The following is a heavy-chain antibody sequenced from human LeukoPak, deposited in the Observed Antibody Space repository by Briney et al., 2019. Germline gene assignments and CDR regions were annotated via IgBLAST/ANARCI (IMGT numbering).Heavy chain of an antibody. CDR1: GFTFSIYA. CDR2: ISGSGGST. V-gene: IGHV3-23*01. J-gene: IGHJ4*02. CDR3: AKGVNIGGYNSLDY. D-gene: IGHD5-24*01. Sequence: GGSLRLSCAASGFTFSIYAMSWVRQAPGKGLEWVSAISGSGGSTYYADSVKGRFTISRDSSKNTLYLQMNSLRAEDTAVYYCAKGVNIGGYNSLDYWGQGTLVTVSS.